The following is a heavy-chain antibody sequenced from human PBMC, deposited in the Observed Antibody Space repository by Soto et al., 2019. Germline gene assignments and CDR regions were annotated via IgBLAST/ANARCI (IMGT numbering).Heavy chain of an antibody. CDR3: GRVVEGATRHTDPDS. J-gene: IGHJ5*01. CDR2: VYHNGGA. Sequence: ETLSLTCTVSGVSIHNSHSFWAWIRQPPGKGLQFIASVYHNGGAHYNSSLKSRVTISVDTANNQVSLRMRSLTAADTAFYYCGRVVEGATRHTDPDSWGQGILVTVSS. V-gene: IGHV4-39*01. D-gene: IGHD2-21*01. CDR1: GVSIHNSHSF.